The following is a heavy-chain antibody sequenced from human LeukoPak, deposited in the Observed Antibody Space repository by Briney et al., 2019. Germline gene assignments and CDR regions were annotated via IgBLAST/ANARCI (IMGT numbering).Heavy chain of an antibody. CDR2: IYYSGST. Sequence: SETLSLTCTVSGGSISSYYWSWIRQPPGKGLEWTGYIYYSGSTNYNPSLKSRVTISVDTSKNQFSLKLSSVTAADTAVYYCARGRYYYDSSGYYYVRDYYYYGMDVWGQGTTVTVSS. J-gene: IGHJ6*02. CDR1: GGSISSYY. V-gene: IGHV4-59*01. D-gene: IGHD3-22*01. CDR3: ARGRYYYDSSGYYYVRDYYYYGMDV.